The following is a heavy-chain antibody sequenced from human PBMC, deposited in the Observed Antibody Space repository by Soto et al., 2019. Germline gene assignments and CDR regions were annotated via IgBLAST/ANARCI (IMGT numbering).Heavy chain of an antibody. CDR2: IWYDGSNE. J-gene: IGHJ1*01. CDR1: GFTFRSYG. CDR3: VRDRSSGKNYNGPFAF. V-gene: IGHV3-33*01. D-gene: IGHD3-10*01. Sequence: GGSLRLSCAASGFTFRSYGMHWIRQAPGKGLEWVALIWYDGSNENYADSVKGRFTISRDNSRNMLYLQMNSLRVEDTAVYYCVRDRSSGKNYNGPFAFWGQGSLVTVSS.